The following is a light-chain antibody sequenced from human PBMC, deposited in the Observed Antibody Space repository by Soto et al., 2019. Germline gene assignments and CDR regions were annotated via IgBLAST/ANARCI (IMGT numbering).Light chain of an antibody. CDR2: WAS. CDR1: QSILFSNNLKSY. CDR3: QQYYHTYYT. J-gene: IGKJ2*01. V-gene: IGKV4-1*01. Sequence: DIVMTQSPESLAVSLGARATINCRASQSILFSNNLKSYLAWYQQRPGQPPRLLISWASTREPGVPDRFRGSGSGTDFTLTISSLQAEDVAVYYCQQYYHTYYTFGQGTKLEIK.